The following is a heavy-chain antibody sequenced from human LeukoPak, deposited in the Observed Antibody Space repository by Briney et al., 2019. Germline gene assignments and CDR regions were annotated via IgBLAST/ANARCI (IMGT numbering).Heavy chain of an antibody. CDR2: ISYTENT. J-gene: IGHJ4*02. CDR3: TREPDTVTGGV. D-gene: IGHD4-17*01. Sequence: SETLSLTCTVSGGSISNYYWSWIRQPPGKGLEWIGYISYTENTDYNPSLRRRVTISVDTSKNQFSLTLTSVTAADTAVYYCTREPDTVTGGVWGQGTRVTVSS. CDR1: GGSISNYY. V-gene: IGHV4-59*01.